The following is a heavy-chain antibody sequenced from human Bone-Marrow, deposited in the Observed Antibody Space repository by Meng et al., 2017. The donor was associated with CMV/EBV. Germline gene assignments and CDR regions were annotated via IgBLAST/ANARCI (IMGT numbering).Heavy chain of an antibody. CDR2: ISWHSARI. D-gene: IGHD3-16*01. Sequence: SLKISCAASGFTFDDYAMHWVRQAPGKGLEWVSGISWHSARIDYAASVKGRFTISRDNAKNFLYLQMNSLRAEDTALYYCAKDIRGVFDAFDKRGQGTVVTVSS. CDR1: GFTFDDYA. CDR3: AKDIRGVFDAFDK. V-gene: IGHV3-9*01. J-gene: IGHJ3*02.